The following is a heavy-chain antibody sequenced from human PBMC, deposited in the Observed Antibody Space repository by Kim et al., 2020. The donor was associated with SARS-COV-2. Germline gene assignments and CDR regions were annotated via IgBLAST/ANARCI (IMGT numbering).Heavy chain of an antibody. CDR3: ASLRIMITFGGVMTDY. D-gene: IGHD3-16*01. J-gene: IGHJ4*02. Sequence: SVKGRFTSSRDNSKNTLYLQMNSLRAEDTAVYYCASLRIMITFGGVMTDYWGQGTLVTVSS. V-gene: IGHV3-30*01.